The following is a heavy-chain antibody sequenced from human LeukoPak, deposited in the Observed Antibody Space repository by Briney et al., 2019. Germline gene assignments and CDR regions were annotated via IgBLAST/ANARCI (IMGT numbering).Heavy chain of an antibody. CDR3: ARDLGADYGDYVFDP. V-gene: IGHV4-59*01. CDR2: IYYSGST. CDR1: GGSMSSYH. J-gene: IGHJ5*02. D-gene: IGHD4-17*01. Sequence: SETLSLTCTVSGGSMSSYHWNWIRQPPGKGLEWMGYIYYSGSTNYNPSLKSRVTMSVDTSKNQFSLKLSSVTAADTAVYYCARDLGADYGDYVFDPWGQGTLVIVSS.